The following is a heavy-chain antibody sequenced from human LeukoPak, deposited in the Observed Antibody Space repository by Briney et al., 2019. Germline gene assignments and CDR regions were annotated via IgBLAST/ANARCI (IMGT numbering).Heavy chain of an antibody. CDR1: GGSISSYY. CDR3: ARRILYDGFDY. Sequence: SETLSLTCTVSGGSISSYYWSWIRQPPGKGLEWIGYIYYSGSTNYNPSLKSRVTISVDTSKNQFSLKLSSVTAADTAVYYCARRILYDGFDYWGQGTLVTVSS. V-gene: IGHV4-59*08. J-gene: IGHJ4*02. CDR2: IYYSGST. D-gene: IGHD2-15*01.